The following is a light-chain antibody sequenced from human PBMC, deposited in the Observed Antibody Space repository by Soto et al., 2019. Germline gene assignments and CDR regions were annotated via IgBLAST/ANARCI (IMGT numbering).Light chain of an antibody. Sequence: ALTQPASVSGSPGQSITISCTGTSSDVGGYNLVSWYQQHPGKAPKLMISEVSKRPSGISDRFSGSKSGSTASLTISGLQAEDEADYYCCSYAGTSTHTVFGGGTQLTVL. J-gene: IGLJ7*01. CDR2: EVS. CDR1: SSDVGGYNL. V-gene: IGLV2-23*02. CDR3: CSYAGTSTHTV.